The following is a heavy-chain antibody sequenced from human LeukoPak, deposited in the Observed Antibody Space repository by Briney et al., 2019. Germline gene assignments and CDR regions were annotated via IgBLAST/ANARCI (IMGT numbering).Heavy chain of an antibody. Sequence: GASVKVSCKASGYTFTGYYMHWVRQAPGQGLEWMGWINPNSGGTNYAQKFQGRVTMTRDTSISTAYMELSRLRSDDTAVYYCARAPYSSGWSGADAFDIWGQGTMVTVSS. CDR3: ARAPYSSGWSGADAFDI. CDR2: INPNSGGT. CDR1: GYTFTGYY. J-gene: IGHJ3*02. D-gene: IGHD6-19*01. V-gene: IGHV1-2*02.